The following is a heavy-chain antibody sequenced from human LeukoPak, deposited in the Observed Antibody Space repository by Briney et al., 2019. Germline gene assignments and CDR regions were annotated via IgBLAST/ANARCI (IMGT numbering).Heavy chain of an antibody. V-gene: IGHV3-48*03. CDR1: GFTFSSYE. CDR3: ATKLIAAHDY. CDR2: ISSSGSTI. Sequence: GGSLRLSCAASGFTFSSYEMNWVRQAPGKGLEWVSYISSSGSTIYYADSVKGRFTISRDNAKNTLYLQMNSLRAEDTAVYYCATKLIAAHDYWGQGTLVTVPS. J-gene: IGHJ4*02. D-gene: IGHD6-6*01.